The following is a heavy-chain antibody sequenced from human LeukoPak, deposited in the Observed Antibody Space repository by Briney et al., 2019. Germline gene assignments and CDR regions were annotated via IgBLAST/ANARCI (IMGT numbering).Heavy chain of an antibody. CDR2: IIPILGIA. CDR1: GGTFSSYA. J-gene: IGHJ6*02. CDR3: ARGGSGSPLDV. V-gene: IGHV1-69*04. D-gene: IGHD3-10*01. Sequence: SVKVSCKASGGTFSSYAISWVRQAPGQGLEWMGRIIPILGIANYAQKFQGSVTITADKSTSTAYMELSSLRSEDTAVYYCARGGSGSPLDVWGQGTTVTVSS.